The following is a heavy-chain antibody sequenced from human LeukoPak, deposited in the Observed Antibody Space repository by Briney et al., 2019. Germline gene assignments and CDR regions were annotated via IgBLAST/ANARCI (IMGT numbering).Heavy chain of an antibody. CDR2: IYASGST. CDR3: AGYGSGPLTLDA. Sequence: SETLSLTCTVSGGSISSYYWSWIRQPAGKGLEWIGRIYASGSTNYNPSLKSRVTMSVDTSKNQFSLKLSSVTAADTAVYYCAGYGSGPLTLDAWGQGTTVTVSS. D-gene: IGHD3-10*01. V-gene: IGHV4-4*07. CDR1: GGSISSYY. J-gene: IGHJ6*02.